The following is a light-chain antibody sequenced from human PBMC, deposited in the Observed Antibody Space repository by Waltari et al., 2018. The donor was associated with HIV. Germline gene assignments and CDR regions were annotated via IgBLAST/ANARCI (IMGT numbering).Light chain of an antibody. CDR3: SSYAGSNIWV. V-gene: IGLV2-23*02. Sequence: QSALTQPASVSGSPGQSITISCTGTNSNVGSFNFVSWYQQHPGKAPRLMIYEVTKRPSGISNRFSGSKSGNTASLTISGLQAEDEAYYYCSSYAGSNIWVFGGGTKPTVL. J-gene: IGLJ3*02. CDR1: NSNVGSFNF. CDR2: EVT.